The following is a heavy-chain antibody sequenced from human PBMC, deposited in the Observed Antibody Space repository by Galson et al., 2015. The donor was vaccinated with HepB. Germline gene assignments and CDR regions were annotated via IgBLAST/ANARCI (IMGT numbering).Heavy chain of an antibody. CDR2: ISGGGSST. J-gene: IGHJ4*02. CDR3: AKDIVRSSGGYFSNFDY. CDR1: GFTFNFYA. V-gene: IGHV3-23*01. D-gene: IGHD6-19*01. Sequence: LRLSCAASGFTFNFYAMSWVRQAPGTGLEWVSGISGGGSSTYYADSVKGRFTISRDTSKNTLYLQMNGLRAENTAVYYCAKDIVRSSGGYFSNFDYWGQGTLVTVSS.